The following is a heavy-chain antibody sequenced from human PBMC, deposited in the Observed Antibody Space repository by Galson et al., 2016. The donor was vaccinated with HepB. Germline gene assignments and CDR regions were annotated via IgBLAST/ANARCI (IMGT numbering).Heavy chain of an antibody. D-gene: IGHD3-3*01. J-gene: IGHJ5*02. Sequence: SLRLSCAASGFTFSTYWMAWVRYTPSKGLEWVANIKQDGSEKYYVGSVKGRFTISRDNAKNSLYLQMNSLRAEDTAVYFCARDFLFAHDLWGPGTLVTVSS. CDR1: GFTFSTYW. CDR3: ARDFLFAHDL. CDR2: IKQDGSEK. V-gene: IGHV3-7*03.